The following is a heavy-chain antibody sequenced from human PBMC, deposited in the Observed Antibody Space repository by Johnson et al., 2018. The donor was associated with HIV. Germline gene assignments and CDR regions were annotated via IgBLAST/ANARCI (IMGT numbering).Heavy chain of an antibody. Sequence: VQLVESGGGLVKPEGSLRLSCAASGFTFDDYAMHWVRQAPGKGLEWVSGISWNSGSIGYADSVKGRFTISRENAKNSLYLQMNSLRAEDTALYYCAKDKGYSSSWYGDAFDIWGQGTMVTVSS. CDR2: ISWNSGSI. J-gene: IGHJ3*02. CDR1: GFTFDDYA. CDR3: AKDKGYSSSWYGDAFDI. D-gene: IGHD6-13*01. V-gene: IGHV3-9*01.